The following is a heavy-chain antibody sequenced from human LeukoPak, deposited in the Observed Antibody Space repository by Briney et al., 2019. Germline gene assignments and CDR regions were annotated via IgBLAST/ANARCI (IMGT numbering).Heavy chain of an antibody. J-gene: IGHJ4*02. D-gene: IGHD3-9*01. CDR3: ARAYLYDILTYFDY. V-gene: IGHV1-18*01. Sequence: GASVKVSCKASGYTFTSYGISWVRQAPGQGLEWMGWISAYNGNTNYAQKLQGRVTMTTDTSTSTAYMELRSLRSDDTAVYYCARAYLYDILTYFDYWGQGTLVTVSS. CDR2: ISAYNGNT. CDR1: GYTFTSYG.